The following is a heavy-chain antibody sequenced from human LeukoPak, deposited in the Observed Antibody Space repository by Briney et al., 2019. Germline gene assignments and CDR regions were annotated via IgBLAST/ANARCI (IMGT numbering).Heavy chain of an antibody. J-gene: IGHJ4*02. D-gene: IGHD6-19*01. V-gene: IGHV3-30*18. CDR2: ISYDGSNK. Sequence: PGGSLRLSCAASGFTFSSYGMHWVRQAPGKGLEWVAVISYDGSNKYYADSVKGRFTISRDNSKNTLYLQMNSLRAEDTALYYCAKVSSSGWYFFDYWGQGTLVTVSS. CDR3: AKVSSSGWYFFDY. CDR1: GFTFSSYG.